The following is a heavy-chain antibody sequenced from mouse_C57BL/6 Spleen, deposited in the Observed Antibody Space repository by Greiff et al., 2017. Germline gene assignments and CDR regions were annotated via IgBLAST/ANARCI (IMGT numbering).Heavy chain of an antibody. CDR1: GYTFTSYT. Sequence: VKLVESGAELARPGASVKMSCKASGYTFTSYTMHWVKQRPGQGLEWIGYINPSSGYTKYNQKFKDKATLTADKSSSTAYMQLSSLTSEDSAVYYCARGRDDYEDYAMDDWGQGTSVTVSS. CDR2: INPSSGYT. D-gene: IGHD2-4*01. V-gene: IGHV1-4*01. CDR3: ARGRDDYEDYAMDD. J-gene: IGHJ4*01.